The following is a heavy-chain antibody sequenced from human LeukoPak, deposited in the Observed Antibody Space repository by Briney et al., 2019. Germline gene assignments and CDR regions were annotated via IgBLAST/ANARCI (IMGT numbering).Heavy chain of an antibody. D-gene: IGHD1-14*01. CDR2: ISSSSSYI. J-gene: IGHJ3*01. CDR3: ARDLPQPGGGFDF. CDR1: GFTFSSYS. Sequence: GGSLRLSCAASGFTFSSYSMNWVRQAPGKGLEWVSSISSSSSYIYYADSVKGRFTISRDNAKNSLYLQMNSLRAEDTAVYYCARDLPQPGGGFDFWGQGTMVTVSS. V-gene: IGHV3-21*01.